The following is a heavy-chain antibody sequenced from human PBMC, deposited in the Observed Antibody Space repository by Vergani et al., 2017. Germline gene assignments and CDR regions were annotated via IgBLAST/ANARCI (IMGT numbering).Heavy chain of an antibody. J-gene: IGHJ6*03. CDR2: IRSKANNYAT. CDR1: GFTFSGSA. V-gene: IGHV3-73*01. Sequence: EVQLVESGGGLVQPGGSLKLSCAASGFTFSGSAMHWVRQASGKGLEWVGRIRSKANNYATAYAESVKGRFTISRDDSQNTAYLQMNSLKTDDTAVYYCAKDITYYYYMDVWGKGTTVTVSS. CDR3: AKDITYYYYMDV.